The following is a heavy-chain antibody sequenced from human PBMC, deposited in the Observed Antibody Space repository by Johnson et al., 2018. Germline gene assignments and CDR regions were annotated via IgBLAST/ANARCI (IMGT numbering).Heavy chain of an antibody. V-gene: IGHV3-66*02. Sequence: VQLVQSGGGLARPGGSLRVSCAASGFSVSDNYMSWVRQASGKGPEWVSIMYTSGSTYYAESVKGRFTISRDNSSNTLYLQMISRRHEDTAVYLCGRYHYDSSGLEGFDVWGQGTMVTVSA. CDR2: MYTSGST. D-gene: IGHD3-22*01. J-gene: IGHJ3*01. CDR3: GRYHYDSSGLEGFDV. CDR1: GFSVSDNY.